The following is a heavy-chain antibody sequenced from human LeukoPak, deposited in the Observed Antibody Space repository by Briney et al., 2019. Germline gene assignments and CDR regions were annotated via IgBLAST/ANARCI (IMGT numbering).Heavy chain of an antibody. J-gene: IGHJ4*02. CDR1: GFTFSSYS. V-gene: IGHV3-21*01. CDR2: ISSSSSYI. Sequence: GGSLRLSCAASGFTFSSYSMNWVRQAPGKGLEWVSSISSSSSYIYYAGSVKGRFTISRDNAKNSLYLQMNSLRAEDTAVYYCARIAVAGSGDYWGQGTLVTVSS. D-gene: IGHD6-19*01. CDR3: ARIAVAGSGDY.